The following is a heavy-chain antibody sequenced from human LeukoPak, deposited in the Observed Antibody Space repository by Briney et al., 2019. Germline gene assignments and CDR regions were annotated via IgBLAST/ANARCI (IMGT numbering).Heavy chain of an antibody. CDR2: IYSGGST. CDR1: GFTFSSYS. V-gene: IGHV3-53*01. D-gene: IGHD5-24*01. CDR3: ARGRERDY. Sequence: GGSLRLSCAASGFTFSSYSMNWVRQAPGKGLEWVSVIYSGGSTYYADSVKGRFTISRDNSKNTLYLQMNSLRAEDTAVYYCARGRERDYWGQGTLVTVSS. J-gene: IGHJ4*02.